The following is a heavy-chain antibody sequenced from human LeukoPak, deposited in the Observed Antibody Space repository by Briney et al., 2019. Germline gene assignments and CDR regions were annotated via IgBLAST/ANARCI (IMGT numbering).Heavy chain of an antibody. CDR3: VAAGPDYYFSYGMDV. Sequence: APVKVSCKASGYTFTTYAIYWVRQAPGQRLEWMGWINGGNGKTKYSQKFQGRVTITRDTSASTAYMELSSLRSEDTAVYYCVAAGPDYYFSYGMDVWGQGTTVTVSS. CDR1: GYTFTTYA. CDR2: INGGNGKT. D-gene: IGHD6-13*01. V-gene: IGHV1-3*01. J-gene: IGHJ6*02.